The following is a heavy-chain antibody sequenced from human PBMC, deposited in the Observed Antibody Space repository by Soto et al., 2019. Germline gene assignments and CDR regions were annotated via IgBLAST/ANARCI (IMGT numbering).Heavy chain of an antibody. J-gene: IGHJ6*02. D-gene: IGHD3-22*01. V-gene: IGHV1-3*01. CDR2: INAGNGNT. CDR3: ARDPNDSSAYYHHYYYGMDV. Sequence: ASVKVSCKASGYTFTSYGIHWVRQAPGQRLEWTGWINAGNGNTKYSEKFQGRVTITRDTSASTAYLELSSLRSEDTAVYCCARDPNDSSAYYHHYYYGMDVWGQGTTVTVSS. CDR1: GYTFTSYG.